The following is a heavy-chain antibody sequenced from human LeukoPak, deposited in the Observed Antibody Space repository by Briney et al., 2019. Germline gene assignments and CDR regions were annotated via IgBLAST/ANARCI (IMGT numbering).Heavy chain of an antibody. D-gene: IGHD2-2*02. CDR3: AKGILGYCSSTSCYTLFDY. V-gene: IGHV3-23*01. J-gene: IGHJ4*02. Sequence: GASLRLSCAASGFTFSSYAMSWIRQAPGKGLEWVSAISGSGGSTYYADSVKGRFTISRGNSKNTLYLQMNSLRAEDTAVYYCAKGILGYCSSTSCYTLFDYWGQGTLVTVSS. CDR2: ISGSGGST. CDR1: GFTFSSYA.